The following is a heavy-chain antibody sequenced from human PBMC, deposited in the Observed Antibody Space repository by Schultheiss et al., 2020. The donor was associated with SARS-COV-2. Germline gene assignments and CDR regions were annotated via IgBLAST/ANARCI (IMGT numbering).Heavy chain of an antibody. Sequence: SETLSLSCTISGGSITNYFWSWIRQPAGKGLEWIGRIYASGNTNYSPSLKSRVTISLGTSKRHFSLNLTSVTAADTAVYYCARVSTRQQLDFDIWGQGTMVTVSS. CDR2: IYASGNT. D-gene: IGHD6-13*01. J-gene: IGHJ3*02. CDR3: ARVSTRQQLDFDI. V-gene: IGHV4-4*07. CDR1: GGSITNYF.